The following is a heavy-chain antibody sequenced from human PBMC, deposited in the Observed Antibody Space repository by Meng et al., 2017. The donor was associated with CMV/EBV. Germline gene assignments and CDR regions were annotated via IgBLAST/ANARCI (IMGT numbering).Heavy chain of an antibody. D-gene: IGHD4-17*01. CDR3: ARAYLGLRGLFDP. V-gene: IGHV1-2*02. J-gene: IGHJ5*02. Sequence: ASVKVSCKASGYTFTGYYMHWVRQAPGQGLEWMGWINPNSGGTNYAQKFQGRVIITRDTSISTAYMELSRLRSDDTAVYYCARAYLGLRGLFDPWGQGTLVTVSS. CDR2: INPNSGGT. CDR1: GYTFTGYY.